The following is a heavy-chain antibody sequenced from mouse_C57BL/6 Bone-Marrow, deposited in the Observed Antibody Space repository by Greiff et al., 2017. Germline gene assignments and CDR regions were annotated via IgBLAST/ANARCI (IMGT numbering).Heavy chain of an antibody. CDR2: IDPEDGDT. CDR3: TTPLTGTVSFDY. Sequence: EVQLQQSGAELVRPGASVKLSCTASGFNIKDYYMHWVKQRPEQGLEWIGRIDPEDGDTEYAPKFQGKATMTADTSSNTAYLQLSSLTSEDTAVYYCTTPLTGTVSFDYWGQGTTLTVSS. J-gene: IGHJ2*01. D-gene: IGHD4-1*01. CDR1: GFNIKDYY. V-gene: IGHV14-1*01.